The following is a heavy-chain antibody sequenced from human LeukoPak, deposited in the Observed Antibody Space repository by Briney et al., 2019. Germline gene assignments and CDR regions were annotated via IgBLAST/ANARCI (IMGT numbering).Heavy chain of an antibody. CDR3: ARHEFDSGSLPYFDY. Sequence: SETLSLTCTDSGGSIRGYYWSWIRQPPGKGLEWIGYIYYSGSTNYNPSLKSRVTISVDTSKNQFSLKLSAVTAADTAVYYCARHEFDSGSLPYFDYWGQGILVTVSS. CDR2: IYYSGST. V-gene: IGHV4-59*08. D-gene: IGHD3-10*01. J-gene: IGHJ4*02. CDR1: GGSIRGYY.